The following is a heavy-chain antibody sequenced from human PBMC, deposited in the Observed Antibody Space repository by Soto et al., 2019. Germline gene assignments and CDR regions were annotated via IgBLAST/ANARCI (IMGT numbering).Heavy chain of an antibody. D-gene: IGHD3-22*01. J-gene: IGHJ6*02. CDR1: GGSLSNYG. V-gene: IGHV1-69*12. Sequence: QVQLVPSGAEVKKPGSSVKVSCKASGGSLSNYGISWVRQAPGQGLEWMGAIIPVFGTPNYAQKCQDRVTITADESTTTVYMEVRSLTSEDTAVYYCARGVVTKIVVTTYYAMDVWAQGTTVTVSS. CDR3: ARGVVTKIVVTTYYAMDV. CDR2: IIPVFGTP.